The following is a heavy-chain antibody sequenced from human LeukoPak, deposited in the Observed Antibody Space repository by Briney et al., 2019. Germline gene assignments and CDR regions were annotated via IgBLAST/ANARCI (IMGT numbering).Heavy chain of an antibody. J-gene: IGHJ4*02. CDR3: ARQGRSSWFWNY. CDR2: INHSGST. D-gene: IGHD6-13*01. V-gene: IGHV4-34*01. Sequence: SETLSLTCAVYGGSCSGYYWSWIRQPPGKGQEWIGEINHSGSTNYNSSLKSRVTISVDTSKNQFSLKLSSVTAADTAVYYCARQGRSSWFWNYWGQGTLVTVSS. CDR1: GGSCSGYY.